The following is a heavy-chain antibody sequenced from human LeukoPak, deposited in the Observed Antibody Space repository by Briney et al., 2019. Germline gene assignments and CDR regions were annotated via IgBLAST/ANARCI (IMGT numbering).Heavy chain of an antibody. V-gene: IGHV4-34*01. CDR1: GGSFSGYY. Sequence: SETLSLTCAVYGGSFSGYYWSWIRQPPGKGLEWIGEINHSGSTNYNPSLKSRVTISVDTSKNQFSLKLSSVTAADTAVYHCARRVGYFDYWGQGTLVTVSS. J-gene: IGHJ4*02. CDR3: ARRVGYFDY. CDR2: INHSGST.